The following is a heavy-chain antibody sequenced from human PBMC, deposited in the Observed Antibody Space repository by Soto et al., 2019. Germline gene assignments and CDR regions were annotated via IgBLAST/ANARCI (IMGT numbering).Heavy chain of an antibody. D-gene: IGHD5-12*01. Sequence: QVQLVQSGAELKKHGSSVKVSCKASGGSFSSFGISWVRQAPGQGLEWMGGIIPVFGRPNYAQRFRGRLTITADESTNTVYLELIDLRSEDTAVYYCAREGSGYNLWGQGTQVTVSS. CDR1: GGSFSSFG. J-gene: IGHJ1*01. CDR3: AREGSGYNL. V-gene: IGHV1-69*01. CDR2: IIPVFGRP.